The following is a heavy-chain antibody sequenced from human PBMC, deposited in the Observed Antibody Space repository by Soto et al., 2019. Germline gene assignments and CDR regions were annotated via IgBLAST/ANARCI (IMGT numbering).Heavy chain of an antibody. CDR1: GFTFSSYG. J-gene: IGHJ4*02. V-gene: IGHV3-33*01. Sequence: GGSLRLSCAASGFTFSSYGMHWVRQAPGKGLEWVAVIWYDGSNKYYADSVKGRFTISRDNSKNTLYLQMNSLRAEDTAVYYCARDSRGGIMITFGGVIPKHDYWGQGTLVPVSS. CDR2: IWYDGSNK. CDR3: ARDSRGGIMITFGGVIPKHDY. D-gene: IGHD3-16*02.